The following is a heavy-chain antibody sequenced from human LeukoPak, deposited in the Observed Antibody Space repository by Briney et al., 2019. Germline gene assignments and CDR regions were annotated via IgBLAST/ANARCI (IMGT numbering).Heavy chain of an antibody. CDR1: GYSISSGYY. J-gene: IGHJ4*02. Sequence: SETLSLTCTVSGYSISSGYYWGWIRQPPGKGLEWIGSIYHSGSTYYNPSLKSRVTISVDTSKNQFSLKLSSVTAAVTAVYFCARRVYGSSSPFDYWGQGTLVTVSS. D-gene: IGHD6-6*01. CDR3: ARRVYGSSSPFDY. CDR2: IYHSGST. V-gene: IGHV4-38-2*02.